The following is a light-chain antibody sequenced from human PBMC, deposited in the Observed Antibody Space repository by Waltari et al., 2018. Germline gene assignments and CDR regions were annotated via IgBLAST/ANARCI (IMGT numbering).Light chain of an antibody. CDR1: QGISSY. CDR3: QQYYTYPPT. CDR2: ATS. Sequence: AIRMTQPPSSFPSSPGDRVPITCRPSQGISSYLAWYQQKPGTAPKLLIYATSTLQSGVPSRFSGSGSGTDFSLTISCLQSEDFATYYCQQYYTYPPTFGPGTKVDIK. J-gene: IGKJ3*01. V-gene: IGKV1-8*01.